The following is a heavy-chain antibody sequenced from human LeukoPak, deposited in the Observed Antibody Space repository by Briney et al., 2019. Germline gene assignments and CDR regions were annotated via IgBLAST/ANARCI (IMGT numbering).Heavy chain of an antibody. CDR1: GFTFSSYS. CDR2: ISSSSSTI. V-gene: IGHV3-48*04. J-gene: IGHJ6*03. CDR3: ARALIAVAGSSSGYYYYYMDV. Sequence: GRSLRLSCAASGFTFSSYSMNWVRQAPGKGLEWVSYISSSSSTIYYADSVKGRFTISRDNAKNSLYLQMNSLRAEDTVVYYCARALIAVAGSSSGYYYYYMDVWGKGTTVTVSS. D-gene: IGHD6-19*01.